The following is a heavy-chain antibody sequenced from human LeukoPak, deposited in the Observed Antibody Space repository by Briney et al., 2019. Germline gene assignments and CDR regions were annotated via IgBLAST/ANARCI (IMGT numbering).Heavy chain of an antibody. Sequence: SGTLSLTCGVSGYSISRNHWWEWVRQPPGQGLEWTGEIYHDGTTKYSASLKSRATISLDKFKNQFSLNVISVTAADTAVYYCVRATGAVAVRGWAFDIWGHGTMVTVSS. J-gene: IGHJ3*02. D-gene: IGHD6-19*01. CDR3: VRATGAVAVRGWAFDI. CDR1: GYSISRNHW. CDR2: IYHDGTT. V-gene: IGHV4-4*02.